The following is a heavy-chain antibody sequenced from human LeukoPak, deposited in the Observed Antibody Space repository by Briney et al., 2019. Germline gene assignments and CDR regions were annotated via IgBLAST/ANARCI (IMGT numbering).Heavy chain of an antibody. CDR1: GFTFSSYT. D-gene: IGHD1-26*01. J-gene: IGHJ4*02. Sequence: SGGSLRLSCAISGFTFSSYTMSWVRQAPGKGLEWVGRTRKKTNSYTTEYAASVKGRFTISRDDSMNSLYLQMNSLKAEDTAVYYCARVVLVGTTYSYFDYWGQGTLVTVSS. CDR3: ARVVLVGTTYSYFDY. CDR2: TRKKTNSYTT. V-gene: IGHV3-72*01.